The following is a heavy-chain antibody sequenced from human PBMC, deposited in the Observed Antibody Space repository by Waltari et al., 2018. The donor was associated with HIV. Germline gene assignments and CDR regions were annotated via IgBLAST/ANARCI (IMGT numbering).Heavy chain of an antibody. J-gene: IGHJ5*02. V-gene: IGHV3-23*01. CDR2: ISVRGSST. CDR1: GFSFRNAA. CDR3: AKGGRAVAGNWFDP. D-gene: IGHD6-19*01. Sequence: VLLWESGGGLVQPGVSLGTHCSASGFSFRNAATNWVRQAPGKGLEGFSDISVRGSSTQYADSVKGRFSISRDNSKNTLHLQMNSRRPEDTAIYYCAKGGRAVAGNWFDPWGQGTLVTVSS.